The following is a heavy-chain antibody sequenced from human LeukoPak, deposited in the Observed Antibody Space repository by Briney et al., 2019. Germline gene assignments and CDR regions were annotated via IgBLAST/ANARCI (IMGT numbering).Heavy chain of an antibody. J-gene: IGHJ4*02. V-gene: IGHV1-46*01. CDR3: ARACAYYDSSGYVRAMDWRHRLYDY. CDR2: INPSGGST. Sequence: ASVKVSCKASGYTFTSYYMHWARQAPGQGLEWMGIINPSGGSTSYAQKFQGRVTMTRDTSTSTVYMELSSLRSEDTAVYYCARACAYYDSSGYVRAMDWRHRLYDYWGQGTLVTVSS. D-gene: IGHD3-22*01. CDR1: GYTFTSYY.